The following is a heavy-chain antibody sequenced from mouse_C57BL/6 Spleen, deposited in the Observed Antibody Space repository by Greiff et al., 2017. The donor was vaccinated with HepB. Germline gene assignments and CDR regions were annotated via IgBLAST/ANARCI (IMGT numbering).Heavy chain of an antibody. V-gene: IGHV5-16*01. J-gene: IGHJ4*01. Sequence: EVQLVESEGGLVQPGSSMKLSCTASGFTFSDYYMAWVRQVPEKGLEWVANINYDGSSTYYLDSLKSRFIISRDNAKNILYLQMSSLKSEDTATYYCARETPYYYCAMDYWGQGTSVTVSS. CDR1: GFTFSDYY. D-gene: IGHD1-1*01. CDR3: ARETPYYYCAMDY. CDR2: INYDGSST.